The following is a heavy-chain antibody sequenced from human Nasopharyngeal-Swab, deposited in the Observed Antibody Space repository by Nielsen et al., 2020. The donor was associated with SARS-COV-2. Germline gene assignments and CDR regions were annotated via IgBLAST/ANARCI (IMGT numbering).Heavy chain of an antibody. CDR2: INPSGGST. V-gene: IGHV1-46*01. CDR1: GYTFTSYY. D-gene: IGHD3-9*01. CDR3: ARALTDTRFGPVH. J-gene: IGHJ4*02. Sequence: ASVKVACKAYGYTFTSYYMHWVRQAPGQRLEWMGVINPSGGSTSYAQNLQGRVTMTRDTSTSTVYMELSSLRSDDTAVYYCARALTDTRFGPVHWGQGTLVTVSS.